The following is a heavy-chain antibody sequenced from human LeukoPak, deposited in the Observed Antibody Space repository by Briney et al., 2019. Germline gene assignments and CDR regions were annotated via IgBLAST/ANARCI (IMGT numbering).Heavy chain of an antibody. CDR1: GFTFSTYG. CDR2: IWYDGSNK. Sequence: GRSLRLSCAASGFTFSTYGMHWGRQAPGKALEWVAVIWYDGSNKYYADSVKGRFTISRDNSKNTLSLQMNSLRAEDTAVYYCTRAVGPFDIWGQGTMVTVSS. CDR3: TRAVGPFDI. J-gene: IGHJ3*02. V-gene: IGHV3-33*01.